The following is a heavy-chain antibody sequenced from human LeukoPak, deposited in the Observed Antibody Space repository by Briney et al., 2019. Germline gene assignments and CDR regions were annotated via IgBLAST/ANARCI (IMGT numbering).Heavy chain of an antibody. Sequence: GGSLRLSCAASGFTFSSYGMHWVRQAPGKGLEWVAFIRYVGSNKYYADSVKGRFTISRDNSKNTLYLQMNSLRAEDTAVHYCAKGKYQPPFDYWGQGTLVTVSS. J-gene: IGHJ4*02. CDR2: IRYVGSNK. CDR3: AKGKYQPPFDY. V-gene: IGHV3-30*02. CDR1: GFTFSSYG. D-gene: IGHD2-2*01.